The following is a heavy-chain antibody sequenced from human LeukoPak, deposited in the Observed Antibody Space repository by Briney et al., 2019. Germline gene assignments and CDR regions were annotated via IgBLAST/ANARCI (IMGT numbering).Heavy chain of an antibody. CDR3: AEIGPSAFDI. CDR1: GYTLTELS. Sequence: ASMKVSCKVSGYTLTELSMHWVRQAPGKGLEWMGGFDPEDGETLYAQKFRGRVTMTEDTSTDTAYVELSSLRSEDTAVYYCAEIGPSAFDIWGQGTMVTVSS. J-gene: IGHJ3*02. CDR2: FDPEDGET. V-gene: IGHV1-24*01. D-gene: IGHD3-22*01.